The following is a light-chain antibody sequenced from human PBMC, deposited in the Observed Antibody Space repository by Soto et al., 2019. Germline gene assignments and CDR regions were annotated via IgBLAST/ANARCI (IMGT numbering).Light chain of an antibody. V-gene: IGKV3-15*01. CDR1: QSLSSD. J-gene: IGKJ5*01. CDR2: DTS. Sequence: EIVMTQSPATLSVSPGERATLSCRASQSLSSDLAWYQQKTGQAPRLLIYDTSTRATGIPARFSGSGSGTEFTLTISSLQSEDFAVYYCQQYHKWPPVTFGQGTRLEIK. CDR3: QQYHKWPPVT.